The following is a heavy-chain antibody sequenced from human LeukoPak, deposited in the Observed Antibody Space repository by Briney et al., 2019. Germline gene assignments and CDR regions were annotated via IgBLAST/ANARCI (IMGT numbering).Heavy chain of an antibody. Sequence: SETLSLTCTVSGGSISSGSYYWSWIRQPAGKGLEWTGRIYTSGSTNYNPSLKSRVTISVDTSKNQFSLKLSSVTAADTAVYYCAVMRGSGAVDYWGQGTLVTVSS. CDR1: GGSISSGSYY. CDR3: AVMRGSGAVDY. CDR2: IYTSGST. D-gene: IGHD2-15*01. V-gene: IGHV4-61*02. J-gene: IGHJ4*02.